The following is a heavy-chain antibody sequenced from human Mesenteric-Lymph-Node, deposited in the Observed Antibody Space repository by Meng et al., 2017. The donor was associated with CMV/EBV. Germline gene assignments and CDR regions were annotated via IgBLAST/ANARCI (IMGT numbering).Heavy chain of an antibody. CDR2: ISVGSNII. V-gene: IGHV3-48*04. Sequence: GVLKISCVASGFTFNSHSMDWVRQAPGKGLEWISHISVGSNIIYYADSVRGRFTISRDNAKNSLYLQMSSLRVEDTAVYFCARQNYGIDIWGQGTTVTVSS. CDR1: GFTFNSHS. J-gene: IGHJ6*02. CDR3: ARQNYGIDI.